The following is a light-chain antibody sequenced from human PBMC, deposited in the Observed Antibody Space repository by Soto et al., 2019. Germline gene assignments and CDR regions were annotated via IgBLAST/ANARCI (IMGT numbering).Light chain of an antibody. V-gene: IGKV3-20*01. J-gene: IGKJ1*01. CDR2: DAS. CDR1: QSVSNNY. Sequence: EIVLTQSPGTLSLSPGERATLSCRASQSVSNNYLAWYQQKPGQAPRLLIYDASSRATGIPARFSGSGFGTEFTLTISSLQSEDFAVYYCQQYGSSGTFGQGTKV. CDR3: QQYGSSGT.